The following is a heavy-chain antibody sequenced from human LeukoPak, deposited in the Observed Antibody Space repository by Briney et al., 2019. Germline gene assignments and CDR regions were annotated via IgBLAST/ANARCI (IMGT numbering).Heavy chain of an antibody. J-gene: IGHJ4*02. CDR3: VRGYCSGTNCYTLDY. CDR2: INPNSGDT. D-gene: IGHD2-2*02. V-gene: IGHV1-2*02. Sequence: GASVKVSCKASGYTYTGYYVHWVRQAPGHGLEWMGWINPNSGDTNYAQNFQGRVTMTRDTSINTAYMELSRLRSDDTAIYYCVRGYCSGTNCYTLDYWGQGTLVTVSS. CDR1: GYTYTGYY.